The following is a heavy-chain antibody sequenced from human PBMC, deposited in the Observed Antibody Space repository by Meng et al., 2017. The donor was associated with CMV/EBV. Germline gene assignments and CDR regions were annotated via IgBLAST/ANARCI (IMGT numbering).Heavy chain of an antibody. J-gene: IGHJ4*02. CDR1: GFTFSSYA. Sequence: LSLTCAASGFTFSSYAMSWVRQAPGKGLEWVSAISGSGGSTYYADSVKGRFTISRDNSKNTLYLQMNSLRAEDTAVYYCAKEYSSSLGIDYWGQGTLVTVSS. D-gene: IGHD6-6*01. V-gene: IGHV3-23*01. CDR3: AKEYSSSLGIDY. CDR2: ISGSGGST.